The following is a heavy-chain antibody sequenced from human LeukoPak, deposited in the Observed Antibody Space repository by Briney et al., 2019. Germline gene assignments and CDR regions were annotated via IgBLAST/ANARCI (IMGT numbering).Heavy chain of an antibody. Sequence: GGSLRLSCAVSGFTFSSYTLNWVRQAPGKGLEWVSSISSGSSYIYYEDSVKGRFTISRDNAKNSLFLQLNSLRAEDTAVYYCASGSSYYSFDFWGQGALVTVSS. D-gene: IGHD1-26*01. CDR1: GFTFSSYT. J-gene: IGHJ4*02. CDR2: ISSGSSYI. CDR3: ASGSSYYSFDF. V-gene: IGHV3-21*01.